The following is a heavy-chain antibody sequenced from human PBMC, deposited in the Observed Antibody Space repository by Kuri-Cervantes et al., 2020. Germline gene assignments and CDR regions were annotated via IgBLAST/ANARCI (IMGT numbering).Heavy chain of an antibody. CDR2: ISYDGSNK. CDR1: GFTFSSYA. CDR3: AKPGGYYYTRADY. Sequence: GGSLRLSCAASGFTFSSYAMHWVRQAPGKGLEWVAVISYDGSNKYYADSVKGRFTISRGNSKNTLYLQMNSLRAEDTAVYYCAKPGGYYYTRADYWGQGTLVTVSS. V-gene: IGHV3-30-3*02. D-gene: IGHD3-22*01. J-gene: IGHJ4*02.